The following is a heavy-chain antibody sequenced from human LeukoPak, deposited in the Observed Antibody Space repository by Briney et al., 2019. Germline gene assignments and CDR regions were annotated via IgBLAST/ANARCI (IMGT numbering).Heavy chain of an antibody. CDR1: GFTFSSYA. CDR2: IRYDGRNK. Sequence: PGRSLRLSCAAFGFTFSSYAMHWVRQAPGKGLEWVAFIRYDGRNKYYAASVKGRFTISRDNSKNTLYLQMNSLRAEDTAVYYCAKGRGLNYPHYYIDVWGKGTTVTVSS. J-gene: IGHJ6*03. D-gene: IGHD4-11*01. CDR3: AKGRGLNYPHYYIDV. V-gene: IGHV3-30*02.